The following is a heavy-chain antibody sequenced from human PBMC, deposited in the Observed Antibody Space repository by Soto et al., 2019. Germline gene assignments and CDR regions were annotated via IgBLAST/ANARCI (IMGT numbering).Heavy chain of an antibody. CDR1: GYTFSSYG. Sequence: QAQLVQSGVEVKKAGASGKVSCKASGYTFSSYGISWARQAPGQGVEWMGWLSDYSGNTQYAQKFQGRVFMTTDTATRTAYMELRGLRYDDTAVYCCAREGYYSGSGTYSPTRFYGMDVGGQGTTVTVSS. CDR2: LSDYSGNT. V-gene: IGHV1-18*01. J-gene: IGHJ6*02. CDR3: AREGYYSGSGTYSPTRFYGMDV. D-gene: IGHD3-10*01.